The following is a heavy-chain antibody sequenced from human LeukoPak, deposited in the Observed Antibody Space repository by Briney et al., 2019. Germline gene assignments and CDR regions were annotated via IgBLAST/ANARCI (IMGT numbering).Heavy chain of an antibody. CDR3: AKEYTGTFSPFPSYFDN. CDR1: AFSVCSNY. CDR2: ITGSGGRT. Sequence: GGSLRLSCAASAFSVCSNYMTWVRQAPGKGLEWVSAITGSGGRTYYADSVKGRFTISRDNSKNTLYLQMNSLRAEDTAIYYCAKEYTGTFSPFPSYFDNWGQGTLVTVSS. J-gene: IGHJ4*02. V-gene: IGHV3-23*01. D-gene: IGHD1-26*01.